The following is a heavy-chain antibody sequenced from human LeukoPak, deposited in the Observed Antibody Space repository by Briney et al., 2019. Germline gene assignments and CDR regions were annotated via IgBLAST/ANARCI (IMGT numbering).Heavy chain of an antibody. J-gene: IGHJ3*02. CDR2: IRYDGSNK. CDR1: GFTFSSYG. V-gene: IGHV3-30*02. D-gene: IGHD5-24*01. CDR3: AKALRWLQLPDAFDI. Sequence: GGSLRLSCAASGFTFSSYGMHWVRQAPGKGLEWVAYIRYDGSNKYYADSVKGRFTISRDISKNTLYLQMNSLRAEDTAVYYCAKALRWLQLPDAFDIWGQGTMVTVSS.